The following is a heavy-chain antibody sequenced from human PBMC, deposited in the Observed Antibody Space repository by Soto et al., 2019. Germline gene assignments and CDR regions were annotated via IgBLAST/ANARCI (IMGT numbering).Heavy chain of an antibody. Sequence: QVQLVQSGAEVKKPGASVKVSCKASGYTFTSYDINWVRQATGQGLEWMGWMNPNSGNTGYAQKCQGRVSMTRNTSISTAYMELSSLGSEDTAVYYCARGGVAPPWDDYWGQGTLVTVSS. D-gene: IGHD5-12*01. J-gene: IGHJ4*02. CDR3: ARGGVAPPWDDY. CDR2: MNPNSGNT. CDR1: GYTFTSYD. V-gene: IGHV1-8*01.